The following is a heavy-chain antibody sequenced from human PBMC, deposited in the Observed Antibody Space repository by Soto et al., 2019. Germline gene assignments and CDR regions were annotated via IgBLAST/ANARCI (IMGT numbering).Heavy chain of an antibody. J-gene: IGHJ4*02. Sequence: SETLSLTCTVSGGSISSYYWSWIRQPPGKGLEWIGYIYYSGSTNYNPSLKSRVTISVDTSKNQFSLKLSSVTAADTAVYYCARDGDGYNSPFDYWGQGTLVTVSS. CDR3: ARDGDGYNSPFDY. CDR1: GGSISSYY. D-gene: IGHD5-12*01. CDR2: IYYSGST. V-gene: IGHV4-59*01.